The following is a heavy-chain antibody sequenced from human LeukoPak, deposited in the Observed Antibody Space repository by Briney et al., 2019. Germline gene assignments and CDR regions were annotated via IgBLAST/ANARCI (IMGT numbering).Heavy chain of an antibody. CDR3: ATAPIFENIVVVPAVFSLDV. D-gene: IGHD2-2*01. J-gene: IGHJ6*04. V-gene: IGHV1-24*01. Sequence: ASVKVSCKVSGYTLTELSTHWVRQAPGKGLEWMGGFDPEDGETIYAQKFQGRVTMTEDTSTDTAYVELSSLRSEDTAVYYCATAPIFENIVVVPAVFSLDVWGKGTTVTVSS. CDR2: FDPEDGET. CDR1: GYTLTELS.